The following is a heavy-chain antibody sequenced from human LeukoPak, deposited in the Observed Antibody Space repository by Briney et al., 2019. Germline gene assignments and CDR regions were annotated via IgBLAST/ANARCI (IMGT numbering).Heavy chain of an antibody. CDR1: GFTFSSYA. D-gene: IGHD1-1*01. J-gene: IGHJ4*02. V-gene: IGHV3-15*01. CDR2: IKSNTDGGTT. CDR3: TTVLEAGY. Sequence: GGSLRLSCAASGFTFSSYAMSWVRQPPGKGLEWVGRIKSNTDGGTTDYAAPVKGRFTISRDDSKNTLYLQMNTLKTEDTAVYYCTTVLEAGYWGQGTLVTVSS.